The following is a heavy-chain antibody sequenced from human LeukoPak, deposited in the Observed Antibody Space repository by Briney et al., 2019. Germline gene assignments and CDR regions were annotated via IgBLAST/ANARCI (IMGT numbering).Heavy chain of an antibody. CDR3: TRDQTPYY. CDR2: IRSKIYGGTP. V-gene: IGHV3-49*04. J-gene: IGHJ4*02. CDR1: GFTFGDYA. Sequence: GGSLRLSCTASGFTFGDYAMTWVRQAPGKGLEWVGFIRSKIYGGTPEYAASVKGRFTISRDNSKGIAYLQMNSLKTEDTAVYYCTRDQTPYYWGQGTLVTVSS.